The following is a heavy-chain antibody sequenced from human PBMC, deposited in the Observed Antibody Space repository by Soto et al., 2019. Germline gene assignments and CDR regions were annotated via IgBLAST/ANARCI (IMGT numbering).Heavy chain of an antibody. D-gene: IGHD5-18*01. CDR3: AREGRGYNYGDYFDY. CDR1: GFTFSTYE. CDR2: ISSSGSTI. Sequence: GGSLRLSCAASGFTFSTYEMNWVRQAPGKGLEWVSYISSSGSTIYYADSVKGRFTISRDNAKNSLYLQMNSLRAEDTAVYYCAREGRGYNYGDYFDYWGQGTLVTVSS. V-gene: IGHV3-48*03. J-gene: IGHJ4*02.